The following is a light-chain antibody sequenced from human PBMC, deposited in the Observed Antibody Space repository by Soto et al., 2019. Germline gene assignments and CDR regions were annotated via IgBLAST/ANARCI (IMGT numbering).Light chain of an antibody. J-gene: IGKJ1*01. CDR3: QQYCNLLCT. CDR1: QDINNY. Sequence: DIQMTQSPSSLSASVGDRVTITCQASQDINNYLNWYRHNPGKAPELLIYDASNLETGVPSRFSGGGSGTDFTFTISSLQPEDLATYYWQQYCNLLCTFGHGTKVEIK. V-gene: IGKV1-33*01. CDR2: DAS.